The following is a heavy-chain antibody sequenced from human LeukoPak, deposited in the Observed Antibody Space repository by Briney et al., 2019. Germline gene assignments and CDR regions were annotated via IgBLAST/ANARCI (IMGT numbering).Heavy chain of an antibody. CDR1: GFTFSSYS. CDR3: ARTSSGVIAFDI. D-gene: IGHD3-22*01. V-gene: IGHV3-21*01. J-gene: IGHJ3*02. Sequence: PGGSLRLSCAASGFTFSSYSMNWVRQAPGKGLEWVSSISSSSSYIYYADSVKGRFTISRDNAKNSLYLQMNSLRAEDTAVYYCARTSSGVIAFDIWGQGTMVTVSS. CDR2: ISSSSSYI.